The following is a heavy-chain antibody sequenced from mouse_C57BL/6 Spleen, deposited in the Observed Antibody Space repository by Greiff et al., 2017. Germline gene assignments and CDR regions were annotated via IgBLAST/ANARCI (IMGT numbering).Heavy chain of an antibody. CDR3: ARQGYDYAYFDY. J-gene: IGHJ2*01. CDR2: INPNNGGT. Sequence: DVKLQESGPELVKPGASVKMSCKASGYTFTDYNMHWVKQSHGKSLEWIGYINPNNGGTSYNQKFKGKATLTVNKSSSTAYMELRSLTSEDSAVYYCARQGYDYAYFDYWGQGTTLTVSS. CDR1: GYTFTDYN. V-gene: IGHV1-22*01. D-gene: IGHD2-4*01.